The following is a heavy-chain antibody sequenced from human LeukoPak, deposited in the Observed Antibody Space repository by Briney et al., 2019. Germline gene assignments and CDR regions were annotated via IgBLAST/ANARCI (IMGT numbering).Heavy chain of an antibody. CDR2: INPNSGGT. J-gene: IGHJ4*02. V-gene: IGHV1-2*02. D-gene: IGHD6-13*01. Sequence: ASVKVSCKASGYTFTGYYMHWVRQAPGQGLEWMGWINPNSGGTNYAQKFQGRVTMTRDTSISTAYMELSRLRSDDTAVYYCARDFGISQQLVVYWGQGTLVTVSS. CDR3: ARDFGISQQLVVY. CDR1: GYTFTGYY.